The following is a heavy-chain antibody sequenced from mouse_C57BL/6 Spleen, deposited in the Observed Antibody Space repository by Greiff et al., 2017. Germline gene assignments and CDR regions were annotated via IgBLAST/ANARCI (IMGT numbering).Heavy chain of an antibody. CDR2: IRSKSSNYAT. CDR1: GFTFNTYA. CDR3: VRDYYGSSYEDYYAMDY. J-gene: IGHJ4*01. V-gene: IGHV10-3*01. D-gene: IGHD1-1*01. Sequence: EVKLQESGGGLVQPKGSLKLSCAASGFTFNTYAMHWVRQAPGKGLEWVARIRSKSSNYATYYADSVKDRFTISRDDSQSMLYLQMNNLKTEDTAMYYCVRDYYGSSYEDYYAMDYWGQGTSVTVSS.